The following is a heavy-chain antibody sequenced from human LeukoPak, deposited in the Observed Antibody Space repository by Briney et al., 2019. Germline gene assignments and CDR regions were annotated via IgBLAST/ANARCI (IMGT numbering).Heavy chain of an antibody. Sequence: GRSLRLSCAASGFTFSSYGMHWVRQAPGKGLEWVAVIWYDGSNKYYADSVKGRFTISRDNSKNTLYLQMNSLRAEDTAVYYCARRLERRISYYYCGMDVWGKGTTVTVSS. CDR1: GFTFSSYG. V-gene: IGHV3-33*01. CDR2: IWYDGSNK. J-gene: IGHJ6*04. D-gene: IGHD1-1*01. CDR3: ARRLERRISYYYCGMDV.